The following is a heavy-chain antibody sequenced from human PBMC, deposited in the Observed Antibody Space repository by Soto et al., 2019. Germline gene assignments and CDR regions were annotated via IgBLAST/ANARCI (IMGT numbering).Heavy chain of an antibody. CDR3: AKAATSMVRGVARYYFDY. CDR1: GFTFDDYA. J-gene: IGHJ4*02. Sequence: PGGSLRLSCAASGFTFDDYAMHWVRQAPGKGLEWVSGISWNSGSIGYADSVKGRFTISRDNAKNSLYLQMNSLRAEDTALYYCAKAATSMVRGVARYYFDYWGQGTLVTVSS. CDR2: ISWNSGSI. D-gene: IGHD3-10*01. V-gene: IGHV3-9*01.